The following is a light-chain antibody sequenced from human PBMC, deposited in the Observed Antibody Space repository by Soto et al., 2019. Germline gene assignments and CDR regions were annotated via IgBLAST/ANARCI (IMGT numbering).Light chain of an antibody. CDR2: GAS. CDR3: QQYYSFPLT. CDR1: QSVSSN. J-gene: IGKJ1*01. V-gene: IGKV3-15*01. Sequence: EIVMTQSPATLSVSPGERATLSCRASQSVSSNLAWYQQKPGQAPRLLIYGASTRATGIPARFSGSGSGTEFTLTISSLQSEDFAVYYCQQYYSFPLTFGQGTKVEIK.